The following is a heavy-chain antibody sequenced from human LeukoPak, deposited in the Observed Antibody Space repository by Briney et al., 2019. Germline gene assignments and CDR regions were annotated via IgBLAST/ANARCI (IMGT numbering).Heavy chain of an antibody. D-gene: IGHD6-6*01. J-gene: IGHJ4*02. CDR2: IYYSGST. CDR1: GGSISSYY. Sequence: SETLSLTCTVSGGSISSYYWSWIRQPPGKGLEWIGYIYYSGSTNYNPSLKSRVTISVDTSKNQFSLKLSSETAADTAVYYCARGGVGSSLFDYWGQGTLVTVSS. V-gene: IGHV4-59*01. CDR3: ARGGVGSSLFDY.